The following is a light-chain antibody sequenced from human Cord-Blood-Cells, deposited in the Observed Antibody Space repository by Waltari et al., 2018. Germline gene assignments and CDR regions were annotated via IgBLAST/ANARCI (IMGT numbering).Light chain of an antibody. CDR2: VAS. J-gene: IGKJ1*01. V-gene: IGKV3-20*01. Sequence: EIVLTRSPGTLSLSPGERATLSCRASQSVSSSYIAWYQQEPGQAPRLLIYVASSKATGIPARFSGSGSGTDFTLTISRLEPEDFAVYFCEQYSMSVTWTFGQGTKVEI. CDR1: QSVSSSY. CDR3: EQYSMSVTWT.